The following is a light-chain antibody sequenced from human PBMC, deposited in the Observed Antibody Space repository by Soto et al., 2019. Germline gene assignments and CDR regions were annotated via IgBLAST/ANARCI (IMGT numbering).Light chain of an antibody. CDR1: SSDVGSYNL. J-gene: IGLJ3*02. CDR2: EGG. V-gene: IGLV2-23*01. CDR3: CTHAGGTTWV. Sequence: QSALTQPASVSGSPGQSITISCTGTSSDVGSYNLVSWYQQHPGKAPKLMIYEGGKRPSGVSDRFSGSKSGNTASLTISGLQAEDEADYYCCTHAGGTTWVFGGGTKVTVL.